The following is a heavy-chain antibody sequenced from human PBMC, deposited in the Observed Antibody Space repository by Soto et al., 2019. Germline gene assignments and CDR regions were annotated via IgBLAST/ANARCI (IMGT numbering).Heavy chain of an antibody. J-gene: IGHJ4*02. V-gene: IGHV3-48*01. CDR2: ISSSSETI. Sequence: EVQLVESGVGLVQPGGSLRLSCVVSGFTLSDYSMSWARQAPGKGLEWISEISSSSETIYYADSVRGRFTISRDNAKNSVFLQMDSLRAEDTAVYYCARVGVRWAGLTYWGQGTLVTVSS. CDR1: GFTLSDYS. D-gene: IGHD6-19*01. CDR3: ARVGVRWAGLTY.